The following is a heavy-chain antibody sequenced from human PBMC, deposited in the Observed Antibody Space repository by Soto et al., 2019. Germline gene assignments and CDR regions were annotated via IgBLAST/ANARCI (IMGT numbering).Heavy chain of an antibody. V-gene: IGHV3-33*01. CDR3: ARELERVFDY. J-gene: IGHJ4*02. CDR1: GFTFSRYG. Sequence: GGSLRLSCAASGFTFSRYGMHWVRQAPGKGLEWVAVIWFDGSSKYYADSVKGRFSISRDNSKNTLYLQMNSLRIEDMAVYYCARELERVFDYWGQGTLVTVSS. CDR2: IWFDGSSK. D-gene: IGHD1-1*01.